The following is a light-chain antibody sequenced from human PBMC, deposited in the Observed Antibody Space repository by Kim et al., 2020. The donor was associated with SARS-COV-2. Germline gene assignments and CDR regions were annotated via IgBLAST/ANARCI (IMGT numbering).Light chain of an antibody. CDR2: EAT. CDR3: QQYDDVPFT. CDR1: QDISNS. Sequence: DIQMTQSPSSLSASVGDRVTITCLASQDISNSLNWYQHKPGEPPKLLIYEATNLETGVPIRFSGSTSVTDFTFTISSLRPEDIATYYCQQYDDVPFTFGGGTKVDIK. V-gene: IGKV1-33*01. J-gene: IGKJ4*01.